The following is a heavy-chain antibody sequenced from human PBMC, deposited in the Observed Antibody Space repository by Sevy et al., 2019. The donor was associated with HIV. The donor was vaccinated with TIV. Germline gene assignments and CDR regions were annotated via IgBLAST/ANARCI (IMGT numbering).Heavy chain of an antibody. D-gene: IGHD6-6*01. Sequence: SETLSLTCTVSGYSIRNGYYWAWIRQPPGKGLEWIGSIHHSGITHYTPSLKSRVIISVDTSKNQVSLELSSVTAADTAMYYCARDRKYPLYYFDYWGQGILVTVSS. CDR3: ARDRKYPLYYFDY. V-gene: IGHV4-38-2*02. CDR2: IHHSGIT. CDR1: GYSIRNGYY. J-gene: IGHJ4*02.